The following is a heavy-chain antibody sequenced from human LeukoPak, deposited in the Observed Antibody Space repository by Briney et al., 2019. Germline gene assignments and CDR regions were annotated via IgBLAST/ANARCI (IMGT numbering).Heavy chain of an antibody. CDR2: INPSGGST. J-gene: IGHJ4*02. CDR1: GYTFTSYY. D-gene: IGHD3-10*01. V-gene: IGHV1-46*01. Sequence: ASVKVSCKASGYTFTSYYMHWVRQAPGQGLEWMGIINPSGGSTSYAQKFQGRVTITADESTSTAYMELSSLRSEDTAVYYCARDYGSALTWGQGTLVTVSS. CDR3: ARDYGSALT.